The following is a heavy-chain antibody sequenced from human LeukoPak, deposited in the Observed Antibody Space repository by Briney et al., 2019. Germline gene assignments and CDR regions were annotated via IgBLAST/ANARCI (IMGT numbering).Heavy chain of an antibody. CDR2: ISHGGTT. Sequence: SETLSLTCGVSGGSIDITNYWSWVRQAPGKGLEWIGEISHGGTTNYNPSLRSRVAMSLDRANNHFSLSLTSVTAADTAVYYCTRESRPFCPFGYWGQGVLVTVSS. J-gene: IGHJ4*02. D-gene: IGHD3-16*01. CDR3: TRESRPFCPFGY. CDR1: GGSIDITNY. V-gene: IGHV4-4*02.